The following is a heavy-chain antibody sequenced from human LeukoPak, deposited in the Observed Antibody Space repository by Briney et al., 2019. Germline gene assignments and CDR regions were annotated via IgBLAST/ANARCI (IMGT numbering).Heavy chain of an antibody. V-gene: IGHV3-66*04. CDR2: IYSGGST. CDR1: GFTVSSTY. CDR3: ACQGRDSYDSSGYYPDDY. D-gene: IGHD3-22*01. Sequence: PGGSLRLSCAASGFTVSSTYMSWVRQAPGRGLEWVSVIYSGGSTYYAGSVRGRFTISRDNSKNTLYLQMNTLRAEDTAVYYCACQGRDSYDSSGYYPDDYWGQGTLVTVSS. J-gene: IGHJ4*02.